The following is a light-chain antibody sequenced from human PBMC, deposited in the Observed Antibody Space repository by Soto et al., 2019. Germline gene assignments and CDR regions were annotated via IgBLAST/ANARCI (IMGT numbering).Light chain of an antibody. V-gene: IGLV2-8*01. CDR3: KSYAGSNTYV. Sequence: QSALTQPPSASGSPGQSVTISCTGTKSDIGVYDFVSWYQHHPGKAPRLIIYEVVQRPSGVPDRFSGSKSGNTASLTVSGLQAADEADYFCKSYAGSNTYVFGSGKKVTV. CDR1: KSDIGVYDF. CDR2: EVV. J-gene: IGLJ1*01.